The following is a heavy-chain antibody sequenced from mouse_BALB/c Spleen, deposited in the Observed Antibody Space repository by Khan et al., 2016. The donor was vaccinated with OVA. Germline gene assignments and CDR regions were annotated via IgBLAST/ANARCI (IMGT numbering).Heavy chain of an antibody. CDR1: GYIFTSYW. CDR2: FFPGTNNT. J-gene: IGHJ2*01. D-gene: IGHD3-2*02. V-gene: IGHV1S132*01. Sequence: QVQLKQSGAELVRPGTSVKLSCKTSGYIFTSYWIHWVKQRSGQGLVWIARFFPGTNNTYYNENFKDKATLTADKAYSTVFLQLSNLKSEDSDVFLCAREEALYYFDYWGQGTTLTVSS. CDR3: AREEALYYFDY.